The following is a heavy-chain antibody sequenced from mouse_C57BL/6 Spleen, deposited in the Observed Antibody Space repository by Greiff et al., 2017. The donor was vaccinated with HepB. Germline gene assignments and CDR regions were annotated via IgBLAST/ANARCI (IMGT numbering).Heavy chain of an antibody. D-gene: IGHD1-1*01. CDR1: GFTFSDYG. J-gene: IGHJ4*01. CDR2: ISSGSSTI. Sequence: EVQLVESGGGLVKPGGSLKLSCAASGFTFSDYGMHWVRQAPEKGLEWVAYISSGSSTIYYADTVKGRFTISRDNAKNTLFLQMTSLRSEDTAMYYCARRDYYGSSSYYAMDYWGQGTSVTVSS. V-gene: IGHV5-17*01. CDR3: ARRDYYGSSSYYAMDY.